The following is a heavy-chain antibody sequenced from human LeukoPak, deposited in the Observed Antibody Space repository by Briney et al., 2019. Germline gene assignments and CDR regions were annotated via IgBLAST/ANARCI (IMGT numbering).Heavy chain of an antibody. V-gene: IGHV4-59*01. J-gene: IGHJ5*02. D-gene: IGHD6-13*01. CDR1: GGSISGYY. CDR2: IYYSGST. Sequence: SETLSLTCTVSGGSISGYYWSWIRQPPGKGLEWIGYIYYSGSTNYNPSLKSRVTISVDTSKNQFSLKLSSVTAADTAVYYCVRGSSSWSNWFDPWGQGTLVTVSS. CDR3: VRGSSSWSNWFDP.